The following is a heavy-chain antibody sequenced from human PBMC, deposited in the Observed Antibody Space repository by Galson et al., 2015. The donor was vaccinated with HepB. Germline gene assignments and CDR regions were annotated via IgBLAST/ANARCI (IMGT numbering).Heavy chain of an antibody. J-gene: IGHJ4*02. CDR2: IYSGTST. CDR1: GFIFSSSA. Sequence: SLRLSCAASGFIFSSSAMSWVRQAPGKGLEWVSIIYSGTSTYYADSVRGRFTISRHNFKNTLYLQMNSLRAEDTAVYYCARGPRYYYDSSGPGYFDYWGQGTLVTVSS. V-gene: IGHV3-53*04. D-gene: IGHD3-22*01. CDR3: ARGPRYYYDSSGPGYFDY.